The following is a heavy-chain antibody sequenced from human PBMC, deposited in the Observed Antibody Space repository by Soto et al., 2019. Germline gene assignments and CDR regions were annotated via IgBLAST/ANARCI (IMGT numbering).Heavy chain of an antibody. CDR1: GFTFSSYW. V-gene: IGHV3-74*01. CDR2: INSDGSST. CDR3: ARGMLLLQGYYYYYYMVV. Sequence: GSLRLSCAASGFTFSSYWMHWVRQAPGKGLVWVSRINSDGSSTSYADSVKGRFTISRDNAKNTLYLQMNSLRAEDTAVYYCARGMLLLQGYYYYYYMVVWGKGTTVTVSS. D-gene: IGHD2-15*01. J-gene: IGHJ6*03.